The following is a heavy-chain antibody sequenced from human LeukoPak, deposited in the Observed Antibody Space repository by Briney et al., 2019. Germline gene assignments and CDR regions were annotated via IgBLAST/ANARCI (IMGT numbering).Heavy chain of an antibody. CDR2: MNPNSGNT. CDR1: GYTFTSYD. CDR3: ARGRVLLWFGEYPQDY. D-gene: IGHD3-10*01. Sequence: GASVKVSCKASGYTFTSYDINWVRQATGHGLEWMGWMNPNSGNTGYAQKFQGRVTMTRNTSISTAYMELSSLRSEDTAVYYCARGRVLLWFGEYPQDYWGQGTLVTVSS. V-gene: IGHV1-8*01. J-gene: IGHJ4*02.